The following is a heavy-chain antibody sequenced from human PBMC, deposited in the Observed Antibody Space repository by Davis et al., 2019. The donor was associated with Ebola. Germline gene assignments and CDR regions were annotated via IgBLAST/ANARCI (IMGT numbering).Heavy chain of an antibody. V-gene: IGHV5-51*01. Sequence: KVSCKASGYSFNTHWIVWMRQVPGRGLECMGIIYPADSDTRYRPSFRGQVTIAADRSTNTAFLQWSSLKASDTATYYCARRAWPQGMDVWGQGTTVTVS. D-gene: IGHD5-12*01. J-gene: IGHJ6*02. CDR1: GYSFNTHW. CDR3: ARRAWPQGMDV. CDR2: IYPADSDT.